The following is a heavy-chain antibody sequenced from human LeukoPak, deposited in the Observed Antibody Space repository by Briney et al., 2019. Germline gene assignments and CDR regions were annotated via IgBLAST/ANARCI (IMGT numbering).Heavy chain of an antibody. CDR2: IDRSGANT. CDR3: TKRIDGGGSYYIDY. Sequence: TGGSLRLSCVVSGFNFFDYVMIWVRQAPGKGLEWVSSIDRSGANTYYADFVKGQFTISRDNSKNTLFLQMNSLRAEDTAVYYCTKRIDGGGSYYIDYWGPGTLVTVSS. V-gene: IGHV3-23*01. J-gene: IGHJ4*02. D-gene: IGHD3-10*01. CDR1: GFNFFDYV.